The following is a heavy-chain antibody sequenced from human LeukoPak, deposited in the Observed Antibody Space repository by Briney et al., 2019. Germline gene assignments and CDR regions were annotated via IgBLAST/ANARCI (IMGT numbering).Heavy chain of an antibody. CDR1: GGSISGFY. D-gene: IGHD3-10*01. V-gene: IGHV4-59*01. Sequence: SETLSLTCTASGGSISGFYWNWIRQPPGKGLEWIGYIFYSGSTNYNPSLKSRVTISVDTSKNQFSLKLTSVTAADTAVYYCAREADYYGSGSYNYWGQGTLVTVSS. J-gene: IGHJ4*02. CDR2: IFYSGST. CDR3: AREADYYGSGSYNY.